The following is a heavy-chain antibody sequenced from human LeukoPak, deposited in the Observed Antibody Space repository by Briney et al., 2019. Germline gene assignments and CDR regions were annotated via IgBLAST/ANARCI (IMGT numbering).Heavy chain of an antibody. J-gene: IGHJ4*02. CDR1: GFTFDDYG. Sequence: GGSLRLSCAASGFTFDDYGMSWVRQAPGKGLEWVSGINWNGGSTGYADSVKGRFTISRDNAKNSLYLQMNSLRAEDTALYYCARRKGANYGSGSRYFDYWGQGTLVTVSS. CDR2: INWNGGST. V-gene: IGHV3-20*04. CDR3: ARRKGANYGSGSRYFDY. D-gene: IGHD3-10*01.